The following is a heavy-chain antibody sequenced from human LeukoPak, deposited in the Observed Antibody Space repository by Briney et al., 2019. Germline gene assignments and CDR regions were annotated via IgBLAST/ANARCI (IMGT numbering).Heavy chain of an antibody. CDR3: ARDYNYYTSDRYYDAFDI. CDR2: ISSSSSYI. J-gene: IGHJ3*02. D-gene: IGHD3-22*01. V-gene: IGHV3-21*01. Sequence: GGSLRLSCAASGFTFSSYAMSWVRQAPGKGLEWVSSISSSSSYIYYADSVKGRFTIPRDNAKNSLYLQMTNLRAEDTSVYYCARDYNYYTSDRYYDAFDIWGQGTMATVSS. CDR1: GFTFSSYA.